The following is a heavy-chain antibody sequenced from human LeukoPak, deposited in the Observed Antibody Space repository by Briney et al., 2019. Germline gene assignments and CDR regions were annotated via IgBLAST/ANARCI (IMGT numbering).Heavy chain of an antibody. CDR2: ISTYDDNI. CDR1: GYTFTTYG. D-gene: IGHD2-15*01. V-gene: IGHV1-18*01. J-gene: IGHJ4*02. Sequence: GASVKVSCKASGYTFTTYGLSWVRQAPGQGLEWLGWISTYDDNIKYAQSLQGRLTLTIDTSTSTAYMELRSLTSDDTAVYYCATDPVGHCTANGCSSVDYWGQGTLVTVSS. CDR3: ATDPVGHCTANGCSSVDY.